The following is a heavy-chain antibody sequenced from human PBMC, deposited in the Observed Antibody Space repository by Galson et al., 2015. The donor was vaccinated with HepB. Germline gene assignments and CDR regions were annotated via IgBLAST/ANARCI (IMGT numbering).Heavy chain of an antibody. CDR2: LSSGSSHT. D-gene: IGHD6-13*01. Sequence: SLRLSCAASGFTFSDYCMTWVRQAPGKGLEWVSYLSSGSSHTNYADSVKGRFTISRDNGKNSLCLQMNSLRAEGTAIYYCARLLEAQPHIAAAGTFDYWVQGTLVTVSS. CDR3: ARLLEAQPHIAAAGTFDY. V-gene: IGHV3-11*06. CDR1: GFTFSDYC. J-gene: IGHJ4*02.